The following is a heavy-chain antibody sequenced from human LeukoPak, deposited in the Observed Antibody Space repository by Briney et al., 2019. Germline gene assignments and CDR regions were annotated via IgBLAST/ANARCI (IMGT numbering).Heavy chain of an antibody. CDR2: ISGSGGST. V-gene: IGHV3-23*01. D-gene: IGHD4-17*01. CDR3: AQEGEWTTTVSPFDY. Sequence: PGGSLRLSCAASGFTFSSYAMSWVRQAPGKGLEWVSAISGSGGSTYYADSVKGRFTISRDNSKNTLYLQMNSLRAEDTAVYYCAQEGEWTTTVSPFDYWGQGTLVTVSS. J-gene: IGHJ4*02. CDR1: GFTFSSYA.